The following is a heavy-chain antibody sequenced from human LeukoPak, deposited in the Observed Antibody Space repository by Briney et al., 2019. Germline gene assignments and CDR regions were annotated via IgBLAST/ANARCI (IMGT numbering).Heavy chain of an antibody. CDR1: GGSISSSSYY. Sequence: SETPSLTCTVSGGSISSSSYYWGWIRQPPGKGLEWIGSIYYSGSTYYNPSLKSRVTISVDTSKNQFSLKLSSVTAADTAVYYCARQPGHYYDSSGYNFDYWGQGTLVTVSS. D-gene: IGHD3-22*01. CDR3: ARQPGHYYDSSGYNFDY. V-gene: IGHV4-39*01. CDR2: IYYSGST. J-gene: IGHJ4*02.